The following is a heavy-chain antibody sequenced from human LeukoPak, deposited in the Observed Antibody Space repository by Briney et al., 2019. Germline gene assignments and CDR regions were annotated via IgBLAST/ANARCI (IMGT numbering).Heavy chain of an antibody. CDR3: ARLHAPHKVGATYYFDY. Sequence: GESLKISCKGSGYSFTSYWIGWVRQIPGKGLEWMGIIYPGDSDTRYSPSFQGQVTISADKSISTAYLQWSSLKASDTAMYYCARLHAPHKVGATYYFDYWGQGTLVTVSS. V-gene: IGHV5-51*01. CDR2: IYPGDSDT. J-gene: IGHJ4*02. D-gene: IGHD1-26*01. CDR1: GYSFTSYW.